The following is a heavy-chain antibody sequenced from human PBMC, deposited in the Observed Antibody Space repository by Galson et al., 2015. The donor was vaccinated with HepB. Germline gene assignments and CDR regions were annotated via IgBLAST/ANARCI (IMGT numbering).Heavy chain of an antibody. V-gene: IGHV4-61*02. CDR2: IYTSGST. J-gene: IGHJ4*02. CDR1: GGSISSGSYY. D-gene: IGHD3-10*01. CDR3: ARDLSYYGSAAYYFDY. Sequence: LSLTCTVSGGSISSGSYYWSWIRQPAGKGLEWIGRIYTSGSTNYNPSLKSRVTMSVDTSKNQFSLKLSSVTAADTAVYYCARDLSYYGSAAYYFDYWGQGTLVTVSS.